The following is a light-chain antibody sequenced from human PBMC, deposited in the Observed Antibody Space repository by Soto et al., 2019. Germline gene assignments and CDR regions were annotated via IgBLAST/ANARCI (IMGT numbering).Light chain of an antibody. CDR1: QRVSNNY. V-gene: IGKV3-20*01. Sequence: EVVMTQSPGTLSLSPGERATLSCRASQRVSNNYLAWYQQRPGHAPRLLIYGASKRATGIPDKFSGSGAGTDFTLSVSRLEPEDVAVYYCQRDGSTPYPFGQGTKLEIE. CDR2: GAS. J-gene: IGKJ2*01. CDR3: QRDGSTPYP.